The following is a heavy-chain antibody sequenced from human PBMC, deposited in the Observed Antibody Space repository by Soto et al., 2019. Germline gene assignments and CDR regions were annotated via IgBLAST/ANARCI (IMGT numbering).Heavy chain of an antibody. CDR2: ISGSGRNT. J-gene: IGHJ4*02. CDR3: AKNGLSNSPSAIDS. Sequence: GGSLRLSFATSGFTFSSNGMSWVRQAPGKGLDWVSGISGSGRNTYYADSVKGRFTISRDNSKNTLFLQMNSLRAEDTAVYYCAKNGLSNSPSAIDSWGQGTLVTVSS. CDR1: GFTFSSNG. V-gene: IGHV3-23*01. D-gene: IGHD2-8*01.